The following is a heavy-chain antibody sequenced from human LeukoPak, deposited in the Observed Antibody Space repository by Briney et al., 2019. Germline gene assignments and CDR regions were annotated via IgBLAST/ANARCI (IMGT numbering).Heavy chain of an antibody. J-gene: IGHJ3*02. CDR2: IIPIFGTA. Sequence: SVKVSCKASGGTFSSYAISWVRQAPGQGLEWMGGIIPIFGTANYAQKLRGRVTITTDESTSTAYMELSSLRSEDTAVYYCARDGSWYSSGWHAFDIWGQGTMVTVSS. V-gene: IGHV1-69*05. CDR1: GGTFSSYA. D-gene: IGHD6-19*01. CDR3: ARDGSWYSSGWHAFDI.